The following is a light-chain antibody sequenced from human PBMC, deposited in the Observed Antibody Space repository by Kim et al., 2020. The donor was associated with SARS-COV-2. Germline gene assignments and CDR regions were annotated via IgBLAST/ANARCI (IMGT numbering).Light chain of an antibody. V-gene: IGKV3-15*01. CDR1: HSVSSN. J-gene: IGKJ2*01. Sequence: LSVPPGERAALSCRASHSVSSNLAWYQHKPGQAPRLLIYDASTRATGVPARFSGSGSGTEFTLTISSLQSEDSAVYYCQEYNDWQTFGQGTKLEI. CDR3: QEYNDWQT. CDR2: DAS.